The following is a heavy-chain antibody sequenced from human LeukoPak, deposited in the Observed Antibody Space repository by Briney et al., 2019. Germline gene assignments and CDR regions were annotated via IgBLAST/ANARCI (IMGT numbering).Heavy chain of an antibody. V-gene: IGHV3-53*01. CDR3: VRWYGGSGLENYYYYMDV. J-gene: IGHJ6*03. Sequence: PGGSLRLSCAASGFTVSSNYMSWVRQAPGKGLEWVSAIYSGGSTYYADSVKGRFTISRDNSKNTLYLQMNSLRAEDTAVYYCVRWYGGSGLENYYYYMDVWGKGTTVTISS. D-gene: IGHD3-10*01. CDR2: IYSGGST. CDR1: GFTVSSNY.